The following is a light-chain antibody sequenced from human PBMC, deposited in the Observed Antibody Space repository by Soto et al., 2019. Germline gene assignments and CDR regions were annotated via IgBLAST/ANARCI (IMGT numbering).Light chain of an antibody. CDR1: QSISNH. V-gene: IGKV3-15*01. CDR2: GAS. J-gene: IGKJ2*01. Sequence: EIVMTQSPVTLSVSPGERATLSCRASQSISNHLAWYQQKPGQAPRLLIHGASTRATGIPARFSGSGSGTESTLTISSLQSEDFAVYYCQQYNNWPPRTFGQGTKLEIK. CDR3: QQYNNWPPRT.